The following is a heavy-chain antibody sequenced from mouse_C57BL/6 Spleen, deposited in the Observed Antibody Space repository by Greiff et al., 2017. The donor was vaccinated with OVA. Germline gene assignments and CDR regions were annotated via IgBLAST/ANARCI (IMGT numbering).Heavy chain of an antibody. CDR1: GYTFTDYE. CDR3: TRQAYYYAMDY. J-gene: IGHJ4*01. V-gene: IGHV1-15*01. D-gene: IGHD3-2*02. CDR2: IDPETGGT. Sequence: QVQLQQSGAELVRPGASVTLSCKASGYTFTDYEMHWVKQTPVHGLEWIGAIDPETGGTAYNQKFKGKAILTADTSSSTAYMELRSLTSEDSAVYYCTRQAYYYAMDYWGQGTSVTVSS.